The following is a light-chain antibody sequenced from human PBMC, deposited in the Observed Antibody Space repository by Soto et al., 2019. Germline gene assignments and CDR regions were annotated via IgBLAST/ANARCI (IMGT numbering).Light chain of an antibody. Sequence: QSVLTQPPSVSAAPGQKVTISCSGSSSNIGNNYVSWYQQLPGTAPKLLIYENNKRPSGIPDRFSGSKSGTSATLGITGLQTGDEADYYCGTWDSSLGVFGTGTKLTV. CDR2: ENN. V-gene: IGLV1-51*02. CDR1: SSNIGNNY. CDR3: GTWDSSLGV. J-gene: IGLJ1*01.